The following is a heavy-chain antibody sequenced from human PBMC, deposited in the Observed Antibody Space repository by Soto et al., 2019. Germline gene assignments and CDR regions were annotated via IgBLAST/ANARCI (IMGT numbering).Heavy chain of an antibody. V-gene: IGHV3-9*01. J-gene: IGHJ4*02. CDR2: ISWNSGSI. D-gene: IGHD6-6*01. CDR3: AKAGSSSDFDY. CDR1: GFTFDDYA. Sequence: EVQLVESGGGLVQPGRSLRLSCAASGFTFDDYAMHWVRQAPGKGLEWVSGISWNSGSIGYADSVKGRFTISRDNAKNSLYLQMNSLRAVDTALYYCAKAGSSSDFDYWGQGTLVTVSS.